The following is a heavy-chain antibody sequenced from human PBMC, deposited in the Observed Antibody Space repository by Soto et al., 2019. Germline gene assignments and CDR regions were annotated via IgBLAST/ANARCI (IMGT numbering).Heavy chain of an antibody. D-gene: IGHD3-3*01. CDR2: IWYDGSNK. V-gene: IGHV3-33*01. CDR3: TRDWSAXFWSGYYYYYYMDV. J-gene: IGHJ6*03. CDR1: GFTFSSYG. Sequence: PGGSLRLSCAASGFTFSSYGMHWVRQAPGKGLEWVAVIWYDGSNKYYADSVKGRFTISRDNSKNTLYLQMNSLRAEDTAVYYCTRDWSAXFWSGYYYYYYMDVWGKGTTVTVSS.